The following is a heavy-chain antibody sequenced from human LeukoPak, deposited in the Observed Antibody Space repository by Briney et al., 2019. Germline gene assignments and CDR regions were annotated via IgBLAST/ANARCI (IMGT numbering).Heavy chain of an antibody. Sequence: ASVKVSCKASGNTFTGYYMHGVRQAPGQGLEWMGWINPNSGGTNYAQKFQGRVTMTRDTSIRTAYMELSRLRSDDTAVYYCARGYSSGWYDYWGQGTLVTVSS. D-gene: IGHD6-19*01. V-gene: IGHV1-2*02. CDR3: ARGYSSGWYDY. CDR1: GNTFTGYY. CDR2: INPNSGGT. J-gene: IGHJ4*02.